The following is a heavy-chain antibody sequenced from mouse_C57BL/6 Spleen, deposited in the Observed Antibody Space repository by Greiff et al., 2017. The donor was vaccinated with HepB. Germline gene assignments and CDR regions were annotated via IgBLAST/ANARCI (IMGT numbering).Heavy chain of an antibody. CDR2: INSNGGST. Sequence: EVMLVESGGGLVQPGGSLKLSCAASGFTFSSYGMSWVRQTPDKRLELVATINSNGGSTYYPDSVKGRFTISRDNATNTLYLQMSSLKSEDTAMYDCARMARTINWGQGTTLTVSS. CDR1: GFTFSSYG. CDR3: ARMARTIN. J-gene: IGHJ2*01. V-gene: IGHV5-6-3*01.